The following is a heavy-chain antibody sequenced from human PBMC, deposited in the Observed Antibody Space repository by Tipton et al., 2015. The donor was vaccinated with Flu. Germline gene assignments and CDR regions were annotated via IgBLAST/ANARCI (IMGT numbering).Heavy chain of an antibody. J-gene: IGHJ6*02. D-gene: IGHD1-1*01. CDR1: GDSIGSDYY. CDR3: ARDKDDWNAPVDYFYYYGMDV. Sequence: LRLSCSVSGDSIGSDYYWGWIRQPPGKGLEWIGNIYYTGNTKYNPLFKSRVTISVDTSMNQFSLRLTSVTPADAAVYYCARDKDDWNAPVDYFYYYGMDVWAKGPRSPSH. CDR2: IYYTGNT. V-gene: IGHV4-38-2*02.